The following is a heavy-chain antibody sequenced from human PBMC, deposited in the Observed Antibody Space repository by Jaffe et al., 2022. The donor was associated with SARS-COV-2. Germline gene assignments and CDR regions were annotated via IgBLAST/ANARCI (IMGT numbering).Heavy chain of an antibody. V-gene: IGHV3-7*01. J-gene: IGHJ4*02. CDR2: IKEDGSEK. CDR1: GFTFSRTW. Sequence: EVHLVESGGGLVQPGGSLRLSCAASGFTFSRTWMSWVRQAPGKGLEWVAAIKEDGSEKYYVDSVKGRFTISRDNAKNSLYLQMDSLRAEDTAVYYCAPYYYDSSGYYYGYWGQGTLVTVSS. CDR3: APYYYDSSGYYYGY. D-gene: IGHD3-22*01.